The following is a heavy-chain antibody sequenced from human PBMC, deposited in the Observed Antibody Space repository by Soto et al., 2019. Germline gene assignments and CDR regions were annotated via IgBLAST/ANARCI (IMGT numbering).Heavy chain of an antibody. CDR2: INHSGTA. Sequence: SETLSLTCAVYGGSLSGYFWSWVRQSPGKGLEWIGEINHSGTANYNPSLKARVTISADASKHQFSLRLTSVTAADSATYYCASYHFLDLWTGSRHYMDVWSRGTPVTVSS. CDR1: GGSLSGYF. D-gene: IGHD3-9*01. V-gene: IGHV4-34*01. CDR3: ASYHFLDLWTGSRHYMDV. J-gene: IGHJ6*03.